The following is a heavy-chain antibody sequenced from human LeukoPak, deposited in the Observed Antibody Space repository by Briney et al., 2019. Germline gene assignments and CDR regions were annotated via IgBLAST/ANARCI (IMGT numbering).Heavy chain of an antibody. CDR3: ARWASISREPAGFFDH. D-gene: IGHD1-14*01. CDR1: GDSVTNDFF. V-gene: IGHV4-38-2*02. J-gene: IGHJ4*02. CDR2: FCLGRDT. Sequence: SESLSLTCTVSGDSVTNDFFWGWVRQPPGKELEWIGSFCLGRDTYYRPSLKSRVTISVDASKTQFPPNLNSVTAADTAVYYCARWASISREPAGFFDHWGQGTLVSASS.